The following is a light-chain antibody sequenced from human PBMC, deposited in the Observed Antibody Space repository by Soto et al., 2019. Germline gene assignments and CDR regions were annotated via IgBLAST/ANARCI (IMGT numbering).Light chain of an antibody. CDR2: GAS. CDR1: QSVSNNY. CDR3: QQYDSRSPWT. Sequence: EIVLTQSPGTLSLSPGERATLSCRASQSVSNNYLAWYQQKPGQAPRLLIYGASNRATGIPDRFSGSGSGTDFTLTISRLEPEDFAVYYCQQYDSRSPWTFGPGTKVDIK. J-gene: IGKJ1*01. V-gene: IGKV3-20*01.